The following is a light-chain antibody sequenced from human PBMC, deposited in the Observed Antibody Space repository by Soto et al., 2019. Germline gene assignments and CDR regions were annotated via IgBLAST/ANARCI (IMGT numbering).Light chain of an antibody. J-gene: IGLJ1*01. Sequence: QSALTQPASVSGSPGQSITISCTGTSSDVGAYNYVSWYQQYPGKAPKYIIYDVTNRPSGVSYRFSGSKSGNTASLTISGLQAEDQADYYCSSYTTSSPLYVFRTGTELTVL. V-gene: IGLV2-14*03. CDR1: SSDVGAYNY. CDR3: SSYTTSSPLYV. CDR2: DVT.